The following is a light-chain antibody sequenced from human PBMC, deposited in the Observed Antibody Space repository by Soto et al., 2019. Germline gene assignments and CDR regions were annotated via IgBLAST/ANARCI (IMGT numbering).Light chain of an antibody. CDR1: QGVSNF. CDR2: AAS. Sequence: DIQMTQSPSSLSASVGDRVTITCRASQGVSNFLVWYQQKPGKVLKLLIYAASTLQSGVPTRFRGSGSGTDFTLTISSLQPEDVATYYCQNYNSAPRTFGQGTKVAIK. CDR3: QNYNSAPRT. J-gene: IGKJ1*01. V-gene: IGKV1-27*01.